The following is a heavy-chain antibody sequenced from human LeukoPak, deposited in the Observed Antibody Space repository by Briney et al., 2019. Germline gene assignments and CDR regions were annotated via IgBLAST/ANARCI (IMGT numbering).Heavy chain of an antibody. CDR3: AREVWNTRRGWLVRDYYYYMDV. V-gene: IGHV4-59*01. CDR2: IYYSGST. D-gene: IGHD3-22*01. Sequence: SETLSLTCTVSGGSISSYYWSWIRQPPGKGLEWIGYIYYSGSTNYNPSLKSRVTISVETSKNQFSLKLSSVTAADTAVYYCAREVWNTRRGWLVRDYYYYMDVWGKGTTVTISS. CDR1: GGSISSYY. J-gene: IGHJ6*03.